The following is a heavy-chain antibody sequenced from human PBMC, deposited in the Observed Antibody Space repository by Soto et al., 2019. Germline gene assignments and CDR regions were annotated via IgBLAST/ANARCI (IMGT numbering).Heavy chain of an antibody. V-gene: IGHV1-69*02. CDR2: IIPILGIA. D-gene: IGHD6-19*01. CDR3: ARIEVGGPRGF. Sequence: SVKVSCKASGGTFSSYTISWVRQAPGQGLEWMGRIIPILGIANYAQKFQGRVTITADKSTSTAYMELSSLRSEDTAVYYCARIEVGGPRGFWGQGTLVTVSS. CDR1: GGTFSSYT. J-gene: IGHJ4*02.